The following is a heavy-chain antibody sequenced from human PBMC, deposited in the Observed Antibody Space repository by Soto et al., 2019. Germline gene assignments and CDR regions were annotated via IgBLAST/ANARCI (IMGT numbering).Heavy chain of an antibody. V-gene: IGHV4-59*01. D-gene: IGHD6-6*01. CDR2: IYYSGST. J-gene: IGHJ6*02. CDR1: GGSISSYY. Sequence: SETLSLTCTVSGGSISSYYWSWIRQPPGKGLVWIGYIYYSGSTNYNPSLKSRVTISVDTSKNQFSLKLSSVTAADTAVYYCAKLDSSSSFHYYYGMDVWGQGTTVTVSS. CDR3: AKLDSSSSFHYYYGMDV.